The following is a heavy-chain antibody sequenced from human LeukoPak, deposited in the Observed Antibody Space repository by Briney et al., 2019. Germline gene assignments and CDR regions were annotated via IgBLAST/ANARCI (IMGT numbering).Heavy chain of an antibody. CDR2: ISSNGDLT. J-gene: IGHJ4*02. CDR1: GFTFSTYF. V-gene: IGHV3-64*03. CDR3: VKGRGWLVDY. Sequence: GGSLRLSCSASGFTFSTYFMHWVRQAPGQGLEYVSVISSNGDLTYYADSVKGRFTISRDNSKRSLYLQMDSLRTDDTALYYCVKGRGWLVDYWGQGTLVTVSS. D-gene: IGHD5-12*01.